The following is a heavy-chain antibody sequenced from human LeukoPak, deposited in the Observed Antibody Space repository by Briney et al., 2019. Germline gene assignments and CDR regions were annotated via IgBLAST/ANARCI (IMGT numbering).Heavy chain of an antibody. D-gene: IGHD3-22*01. CDR3: ASSHDSSGND. Sequence: GSLRLSCAVSGFPFSTYWMAWVRQAPGKGLDWVANIRKDGGAKFYAASVKGRFIISRDNAKNSLYLQMNDLRDEDTAVYYCASSHDSSGNDWGQGTLVTV. CDR1: GFPFSTYW. V-gene: IGHV3-7*01. J-gene: IGHJ4*02. CDR2: IRKDGGAK.